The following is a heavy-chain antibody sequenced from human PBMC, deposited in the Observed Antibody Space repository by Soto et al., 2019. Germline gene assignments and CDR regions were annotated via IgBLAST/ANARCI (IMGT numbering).Heavy chain of an antibody. CDR2: ISGSGSNT. Sequence: EVQLLESGGGLAQPGGSLRLSCAASGFTFSSYGMTWVRQAPGKGLEWVSGISGSGSNTFYADAVKGRFAISRDNSKNRLYLQMNSLRGEDKAVYYCAKVGGALTTEVVIRNFDYWGQGPLVTVSS. CDR1: GFTFSSYG. D-gene: IGHD3-22*01. CDR3: AKVGGALTTEVVIRNFDY. J-gene: IGHJ4*02. V-gene: IGHV3-23*01.